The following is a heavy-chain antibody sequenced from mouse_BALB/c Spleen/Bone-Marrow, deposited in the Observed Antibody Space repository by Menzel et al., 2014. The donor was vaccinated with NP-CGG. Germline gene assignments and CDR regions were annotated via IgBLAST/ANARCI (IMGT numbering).Heavy chain of an antibody. V-gene: IGHV5-12-1*01. CDR3: ARQRGYAYAMDY. CDR2: ISSGGINT. CDR1: GFAFSGYD. Sequence: EVQRVESGGGLVKPGGSLKLSRAASGFAFSGYDMSWVRQTPEKRLEWVAYISSGGINTYYPDSVKGRFTISRDNAKNTLYLQMNSLKSEDTAMYYCARQRGYAYAMDYWGQGTPVTVSS. J-gene: IGHJ4*01. D-gene: IGHD2-2*01.